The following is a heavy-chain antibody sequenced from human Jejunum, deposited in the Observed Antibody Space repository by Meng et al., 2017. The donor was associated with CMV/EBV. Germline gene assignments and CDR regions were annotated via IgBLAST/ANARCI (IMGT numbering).Heavy chain of an antibody. CDR2: INHSGST. CDR3: ARVGGAQHGDFDF. CDR1: GESFSGYY. J-gene: IGHJ4*02. D-gene: IGHD4-17*01. Sequence: QGQLQPWGSGLLMPSETLSLTCTVYGESFSGYYWTWIRQPPGKGLEWIGEINHSGSTNYNPSLKSRVTILVDTSKRQFSLRLSFVTAADTAVYYCARVGGAQHGDFDFWGQGTLVTVSS. V-gene: IGHV4-34*01.